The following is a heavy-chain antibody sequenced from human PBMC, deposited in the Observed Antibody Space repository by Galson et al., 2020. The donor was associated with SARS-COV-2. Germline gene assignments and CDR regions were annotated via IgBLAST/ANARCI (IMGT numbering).Heavy chain of an antibody. CDR3: ARHGGSDRWYETGWFDP. CDR1: GASISSSNYH. CDR2: LYSGGNN. V-gene: IGHV4-39*01. D-gene: IGHD2-15*01. Sequence: SETLSLTCTVSGASISSSNYHWGWIRQPPGKGLEWIGSLYSGGNNFYNPSLKSRVTISVDTSKNQFALKVTSVTAADTAVYYCARHGGSDRWYETGWFDPWGQGIRVTVSS. J-gene: IGHJ5*02.